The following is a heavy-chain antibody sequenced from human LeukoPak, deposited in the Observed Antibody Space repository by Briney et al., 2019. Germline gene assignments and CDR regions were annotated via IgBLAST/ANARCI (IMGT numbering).Heavy chain of an antibody. D-gene: IGHD2-2*02. J-gene: IGHJ6*02. CDR1: GFTFSSYE. Sequence: GGSLRLSCAASGFTFSSYEMNWVRQAPGKGLEWVAYISSSGSTKYYADSVKGRFTISRDNAKNSLYLQMNSLRAEDTAVYYCATDRDCSGTSCYTGAFRYYYYYGMDVWGQGTTVTVSS. CDR3: ATDRDCSGTSCYTGAFRYYYYYGMDV. CDR2: ISSSGSTK. V-gene: IGHV3-48*03.